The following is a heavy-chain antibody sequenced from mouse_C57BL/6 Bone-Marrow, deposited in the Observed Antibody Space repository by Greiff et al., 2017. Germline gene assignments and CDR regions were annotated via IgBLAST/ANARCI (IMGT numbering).Heavy chain of an antibody. V-gene: IGHV5-6*02. Sequence: DVKLVESGGDLVKPGGSLKLSCAASGFTFSSYGMSWVRQTPDKRLEWVATISSGGSYTYYPDSVKGRFTISRDNAKNTLYLQLSSLKSEDTAMYYGARDDYDGYFDVWGTGTTVTVTA. J-gene: IGHJ1*03. CDR3: ARDDYDGYFDV. CDR2: ISSGGSYT. CDR1: GFTFSSYG. D-gene: IGHD2-4*01.